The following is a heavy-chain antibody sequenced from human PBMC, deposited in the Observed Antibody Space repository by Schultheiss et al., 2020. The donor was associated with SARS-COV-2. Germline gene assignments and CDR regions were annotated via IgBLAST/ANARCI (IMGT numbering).Heavy chain of an antibody. V-gene: IGHV6-1*01. CDR1: GDSVSSNSAA. D-gene: IGHD3-3*01. Sequence: SQTLSLTCAISGDSVSSNSAAWNWIRQSPSRGLEWLGRTYYRSKWYNDYAVSVKSRITINPDTSKNQFSLQLNSATPEDTAVYYCARDQRGVTIFGVVTHNYGMDVWGQGTTVTVSS. CDR3: ARDQRGVTIFGVVTHNYGMDV. J-gene: IGHJ6*02. CDR2: TYYRSKWYN.